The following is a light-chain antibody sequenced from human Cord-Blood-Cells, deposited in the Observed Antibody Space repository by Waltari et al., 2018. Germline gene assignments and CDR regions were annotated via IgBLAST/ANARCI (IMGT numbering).Light chain of an antibody. CDR1: SSNIGSNY. Sequence: QSALTQSASVSGTPGQRVTISCSGSSSNIGSNYVYWYQQLPGTAPKLLIYRNNQRPSGVPDRFSGSKSGTSASLAISGLRSEDEADYYCAAWDDSLSGWVFGGGTKLTVL. CDR3: AAWDDSLSGWV. J-gene: IGLJ3*02. V-gene: IGLV1-47*01. CDR2: RNN.